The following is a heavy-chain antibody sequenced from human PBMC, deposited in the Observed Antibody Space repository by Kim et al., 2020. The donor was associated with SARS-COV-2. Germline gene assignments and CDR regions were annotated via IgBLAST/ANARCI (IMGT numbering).Heavy chain of an antibody. D-gene: IGHD6-19*01. J-gene: IGHJ3*02. Sequence: QTLQGRVTMTTDTSTSTAYMELRSLRSDDTAVYYCARDATVAGMDDAFDIWGQGTMVTVSS. V-gene: IGHV1-18*01. CDR3: ARDATVAGMDDAFDI.